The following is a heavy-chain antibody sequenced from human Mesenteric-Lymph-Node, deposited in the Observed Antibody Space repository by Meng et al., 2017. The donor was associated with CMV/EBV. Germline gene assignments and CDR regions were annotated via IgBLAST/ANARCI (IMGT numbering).Heavy chain of an antibody. D-gene: IGHD6-13*01. V-gene: IGHV1-2*02. Sequence: ASVKVSCKASGYSFTGYYMHWVRQAPGHGLEWMGWINPNSGGTNYAQKFQGGVTMTRDTSISTAYMELSRLRSDDTAVYYCASGSSWYYYYYGMDVWGQGTTVTVSS. CDR1: GYSFTGYY. J-gene: IGHJ6*02. CDR2: INPNSGGT. CDR3: ASGSSWYYYYYGMDV.